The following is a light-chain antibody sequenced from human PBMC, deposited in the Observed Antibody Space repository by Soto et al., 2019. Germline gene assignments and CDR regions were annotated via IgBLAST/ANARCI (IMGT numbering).Light chain of an antibody. Sequence: DIQMTQSPSTLSASVGDRATITCRASQSISSWLAWYQQKPGKAPKLLIYKASSLESGVPSRFSGSGSGTEFTLTSRSLQPDDFASYYCQQYNSYWTFGQGTKVEIK. CDR2: KAS. V-gene: IGKV1-5*03. CDR3: QQYNSYWT. J-gene: IGKJ1*01. CDR1: QSISSW.